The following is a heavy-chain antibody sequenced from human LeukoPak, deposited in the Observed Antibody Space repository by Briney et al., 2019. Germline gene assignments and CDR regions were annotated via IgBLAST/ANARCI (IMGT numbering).Heavy chain of an antibody. D-gene: IGHD3-10*01. CDR3: ARFISGGYYYGSGSYYK. J-gene: IGHJ4*02. V-gene: IGHV5-51*01. Sequence: GGSLKISCKGSGYSFTSYWISWVRQMPGKGLEWMGIIYPGDSDTRYSPSFQGQVTISADKSISTAYLQWSSLKASDTAMYYCARFISGGYYYGSGSYYKWGQGTLVTVSS. CDR1: GYSFTSYW. CDR2: IYPGDSDT.